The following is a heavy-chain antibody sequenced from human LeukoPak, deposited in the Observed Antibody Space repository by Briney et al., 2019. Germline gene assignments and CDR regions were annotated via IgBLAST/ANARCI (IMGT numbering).Heavy chain of an antibody. CDR2: IYYSGST. D-gene: IGHD6-19*01. V-gene: IGHV4-59*01. CDR3: ARAVAGRDDAFDI. J-gene: IGHJ3*02. CDR1: GGSISSYY. Sequence: SETLSLTCTVSGGSISSYYWSWIRQPPGKGLEWIGYIYYSGSTNYNPSLKSRVTISLDTSKNQFSLKLSSVTAADTAVYYCARAVAGRDDAFDIWGQGTMVTVSS.